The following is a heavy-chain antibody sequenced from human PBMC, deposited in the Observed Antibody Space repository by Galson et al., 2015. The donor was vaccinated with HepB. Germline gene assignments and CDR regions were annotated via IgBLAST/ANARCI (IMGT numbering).Heavy chain of an antibody. Sequence: VSCKASGYTFTSYYMHWVRQAPGQGLEWMGIINPSGGSTSYAQKFQGRVTMTRDTSTSTVYMELSSLRSEDTAMYYCARQSPPLLFGTGGLGVWGQGTTVTVSS. J-gene: IGHJ6*02. CDR1: GYTFTSYY. CDR2: INPSGGST. CDR3: ARQSPPLLFGTGGLGV. D-gene: IGHD3-10*02. V-gene: IGHV1-46*01.